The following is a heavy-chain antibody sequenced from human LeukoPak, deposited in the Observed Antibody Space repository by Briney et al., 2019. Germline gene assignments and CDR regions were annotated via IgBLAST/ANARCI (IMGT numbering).Heavy chain of an antibody. J-gene: IGHJ4*02. V-gene: IGHV3-21*01. D-gene: IGHD6-19*01. CDR2: ISSSSSYI. CDR1: GFTFSSYS. Sequence: GGSLRLSCAASGFTFSSYSMNWVRQAPGKGLEWVSPISSSSSYIYYADSVKGRFTISRDNAKNSLYLQMNSLRAEDTAVYYCARDRHSSAGYWGQGTLVTVSS. CDR3: ARDRHSSAGY.